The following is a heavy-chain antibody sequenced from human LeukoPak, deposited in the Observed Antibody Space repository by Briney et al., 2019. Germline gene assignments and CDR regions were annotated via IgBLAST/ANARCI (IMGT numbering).Heavy chain of an antibody. CDR3: SASDQLWLRGLFDY. CDR2: INHSGST. Sequence: SETLSLTCAVYAGSFSGYYWSWIRQPPGKGLEWIGEINHSGSTNYNPSLKSRVTISVDTSKNQFSLKLSSVTAADTAVYYCSASDQLWLRGLFDYWGQGILVTVSS. V-gene: IGHV4-34*01. D-gene: IGHD5-18*01. J-gene: IGHJ4*02. CDR1: AGSFSGYY.